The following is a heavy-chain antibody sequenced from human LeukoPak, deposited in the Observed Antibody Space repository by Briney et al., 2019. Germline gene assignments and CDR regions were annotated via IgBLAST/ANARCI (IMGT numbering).Heavy chain of an antibody. CDR2: IYHSGST. V-gene: IGHV4-4*02. J-gene: IGHJ5*02. Sequence: PSETLSLTCAVSGGSISSSNWWSWVRQPPGKGLEWIGEIYHSGSTNYNPSLKSRVTISVDKSKNQFSLKLSSVTAADTAVYYCARDSGYSSSWYDNWFDPWGQGTLVTVSS. CDR1: GGSISSSNW. D-gene: IGHD6-13*01. CDR3: ARDSGYSSSWYDNWFDP.